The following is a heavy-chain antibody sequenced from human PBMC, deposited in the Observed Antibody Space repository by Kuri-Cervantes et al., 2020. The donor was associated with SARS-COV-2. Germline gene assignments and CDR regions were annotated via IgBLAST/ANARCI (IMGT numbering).Heavy chain of an antibody. V-gene: IGHV1-8*01. J-gene: IGHJ5*02. CDR1: GYTFTSYD. CDR3: ARDDKARYYYDSSLGGRPQYNWFDP. CDR2: MNPNSGNT. D-gene: IGHD3-22*01. Sequence: ASVKVSCKASGYTFTSYDINWVRQATGQGLEWMGWMNPNSGNTGYAQKFQGRVTITADESTSTAYMELSSLRSEDTAVYYRARDDKARYYYDSSLGGRPQYNWFDPWGQGTLVTVSS.